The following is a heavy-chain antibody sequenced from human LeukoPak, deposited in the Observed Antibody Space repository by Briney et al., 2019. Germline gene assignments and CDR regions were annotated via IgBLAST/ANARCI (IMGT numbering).Heavy chain of an antibody. V-gene: IGHV4-38-2*02. J-gene: IGHJ5*02. CDR2: GHHDGTT. CDR3: VRLLGYSSGWYRAGDWFDP. Sequence: SETLSLTCTVSNYSIRSGYYWGWIRQPPGKGLEWIGSGHHDGTTFYNPSLKSRVTISIDTSKNQFSLKLSSVTAADTAVCYCVRLLGYSSGWYRAGDWFDPWGQGTVVTVSS. D-gene: IGHD6-19*01. CDR1: NYSIRSGYY.